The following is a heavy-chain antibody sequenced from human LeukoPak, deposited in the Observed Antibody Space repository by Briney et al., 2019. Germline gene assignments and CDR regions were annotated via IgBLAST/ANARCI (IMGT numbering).Heavy chain of an antibody. D-gene: IGHD6-13*01. V-gene: IGHV1-8*03. J-gene: IGHJ5*02. CDR1: GYTFTSYD. CDR2: MNPNSGNT. Sequence: ASVTVSCKASGYTFTSYDINWVRQAPGQGLEWMGWMNPNSGNTGYAQKFQGRVTITRNTSISTAYMELSSLRSEDTAVYYCARHYSSSWYGNWFDPWGQGTLVTVSS. CDR3: ARHYSSSWYGNWFDP.